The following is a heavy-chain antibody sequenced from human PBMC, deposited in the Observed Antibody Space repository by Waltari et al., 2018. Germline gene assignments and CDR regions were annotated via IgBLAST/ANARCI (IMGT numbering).Heavy chain of an antibody. CDR2: ISSGSSTI. V-gene: IGHV3-48*04. CDR3: AREGARVGASFDY. J-gene: IGHJ4*02. D-gene: IGHD1-26*01. Sequence: EVQLVESGGGLVQPGGSLRLSCAASGFTFSSYAMSWVRQAPGKGLEWVSYISSGSSTIYYADSVKGRFTISRDNAKNSLYLQMNSLRAEDTAVYYCAREGARVGASFDYWGQGTLVTVSS. CDR1: GFTFSSYA.